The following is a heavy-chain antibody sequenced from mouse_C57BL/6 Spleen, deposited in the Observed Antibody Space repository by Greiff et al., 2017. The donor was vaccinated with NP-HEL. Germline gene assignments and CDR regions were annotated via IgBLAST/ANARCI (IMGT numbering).Heavy chain of an antibody. J-gene: IGHJ2*01. V-gene: IGHV5-6*01. CDR2: ISSGGSYT. D-gene: IGHD4-1*01. Sequence: EVKLQESGGDLVKPGGSLKLSCAASGFTFSSYGMSWVRPTPDKRLEWVATISSGGSYTYYPDSVKGRFTISRDNAKNTLYLQMSSLKSEDTAMYYCARQDWGRGFDYWGQGTTLTVSS. CDR1: GFTFSSYG. CDR3: ARQDWGRGFDY.